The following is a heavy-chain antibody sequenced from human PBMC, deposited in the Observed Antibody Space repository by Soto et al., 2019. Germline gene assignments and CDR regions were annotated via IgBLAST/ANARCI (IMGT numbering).Heavy chain of an antibody. Sequence: GASVKVSCKASGGTFSSYAISWVRQAPGQGLEWMGGIIPIFGTANYAQKFQGRVTITADKSTSTAYMELSSLRSEDTAVYYCAREMDGYKRYNYDCCGMDVWGLGTTVTVS. CDR3: AREMDGYKRYNYDCCGMDV. V-gene: IGHV1-69*06. D-gene: IGHD5-12*01. J-gene: IGHJ6*01. CDR1: GGTFSSYA. CDR2: IIPIFGTA.